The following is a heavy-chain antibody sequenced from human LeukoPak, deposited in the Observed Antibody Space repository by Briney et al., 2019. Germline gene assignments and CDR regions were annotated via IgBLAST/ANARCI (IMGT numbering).Heavy chain of an antibody. J-gene: IGHJ4*02. CDR3: ARAGYGNYFD. Sequence: PGGSLRLSCAASGFTFSSYSMNWVRQAPGKGLEWVSYITSSSSTIYYADSVKGRFAISRDNAKNSLYLLMNSLRDEDTAVYYCARAGYGNYFDWGQGTLVTVPS. CDR2: ITSSSSTI. CDR1: GFTFSSYS. V-gene: IGHV3-48*02. D-gene: IGHD4-11*01.